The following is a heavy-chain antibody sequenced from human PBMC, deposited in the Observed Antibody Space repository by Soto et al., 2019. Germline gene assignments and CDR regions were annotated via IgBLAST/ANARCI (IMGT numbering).Heavy chain of an antibody. Sequence: GGSLRLSCAASGFTFSNAWMSWVRQAPGKGLEWVGRIKSKTDGGTTDYAPPVKGRFTISRDDSNNTLYLQMNSLKTEDTAVYYCTTHIAMVRGVIIFDLWGRGTLVTVSS. D-gene: IGHD3-10*01. J-gene: IGHJ2*01. CDR3: TTHIAMVRGVIIFDL. CDR1: GFTFSNAW. V-gene: IGHV3-15*01. CDR2: IKSKTDGGTT.